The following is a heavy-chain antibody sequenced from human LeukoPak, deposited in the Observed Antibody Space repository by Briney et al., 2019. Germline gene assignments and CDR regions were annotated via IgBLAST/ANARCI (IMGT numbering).Heavy chain of an antibody. J-gene: IGHJ5*02. CDR1: GGSISNSYYY. V-gene: IGHV4-39*01. D-gene: IGHD2-2*02. CDR2: IYYSGSS. CDR3: ARHFGVEVPAAIYRNWFDP. Sequence: SETLSLTCTVSGGSISNSYYYWGWIRQSPGMGLEWIASIYYSGSSYYNPSLKSRVTISVDTSKNQFSLKLSSVTAADTARYYCARHFGVEVPAAIYRNWFDPWGQGTLVTVSS.